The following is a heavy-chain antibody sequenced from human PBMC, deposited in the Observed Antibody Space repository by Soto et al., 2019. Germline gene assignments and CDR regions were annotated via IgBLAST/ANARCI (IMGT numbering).Heavy chain of an antibody. J-gene: IGHJ4*02. CDR1: GGSVSSGSYY. D-gene: IGHD3-10*01. CDR2: IYYSGST. Sequence: PSETLSLTCTVSGGSVSSGSYYWSWIRQPPGKGLEWIGYIYYSGSTNYNPSLKSRVTISVDTSKNQFSLKLSSVTAADTAVYYCARVVGYYGSLYYFDYWGQGTLVTVSS. V-gene: IGHV4-61*01. CDR3: ARVVGYYGSLYYFDY.